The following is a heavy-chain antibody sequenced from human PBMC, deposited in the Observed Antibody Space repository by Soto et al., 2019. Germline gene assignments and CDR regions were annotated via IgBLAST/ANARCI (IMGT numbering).Heavy chain of an antibody. Sequence: GGSLRLSCAASGFTFSSYDMHWVRQATGKGLEWVSAIGTAGDTYYPGSVKGRFTISRENAKNSLYLQMNSLRAGDTAVYYCAKDRIAAAGTLRFDANYYGMDVWGQGTTVTVSS. J-gene: IGHJ6*02. V-gene: IGHV3-13*04. CDR2: IGTAGDT. D-gene: IGHD6-13*01. CDR1: GFTFSSYD. CDR3: AKDRIAAAGTLRFDANYYGMDV.